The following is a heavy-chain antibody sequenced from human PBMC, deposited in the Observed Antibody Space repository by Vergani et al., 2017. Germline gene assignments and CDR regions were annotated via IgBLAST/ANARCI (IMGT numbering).Heavy chain of an antibody. J-gene: IGHJ4*02. V-gene: IGHV3-23*01. CDR1: GFTFSSYA. CDR3: AKDYTALRGGNFDY. Sequence: EVQLLESGGGLVQPGGSLRLSCAASGFTFSSYAMRWVRQAPGKGLEWVSAISGSGGSTYYADSVKGRFTITRDNSKNTLYLQMNSLRAEDTAVYYCAKDYTALRGGNFDYWGQGTLVTVSS. D-gene: IGHD5-18*01. CDR2: ISGSGGST.